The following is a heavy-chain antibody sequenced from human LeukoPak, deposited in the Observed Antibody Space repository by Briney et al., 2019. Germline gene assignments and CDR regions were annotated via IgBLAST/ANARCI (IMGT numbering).Heavy chain of an antibody. Sequence: GASVKVSCKASGGTFSSYGISWVRQAPGQGLEWMGWISAYNGNTNYAQKLQGRVTMATDTSTSTAYVELRSLRSDDTAVYYCARCDSSGYPDYWGQGTLVTVSS. CDR3: ARCDSSGYPDY. J-gene: IGHJ4*02. CDR2: ISAYNGNT. V-gene: IGHV1-18*01. D-gene: IGHD3-22*01. CDR1: GGTFSSYG.